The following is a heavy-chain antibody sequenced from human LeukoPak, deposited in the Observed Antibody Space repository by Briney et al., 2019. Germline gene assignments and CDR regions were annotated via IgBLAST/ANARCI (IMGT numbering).Heavy chain of an antibody. Sequence: ASVKVSCKASGYTFTSYDINWVRQATGQGLEWMGWMTPYSVNTVYAQKFQGRVTMTRNTSIGTAYMDLSSLRSEDTAVYYCARDPGGSSGWSRPDDYWGQGTLVTVSS. CDR3: ARDPGGSSGWSRPDDY. CDR2: MTPYSVNT. V-gene: IGHV1-8*01. J-gene: IGHJ4*02. CDR1: GYTFTSYD. D-gene: IGHD6-19*01.